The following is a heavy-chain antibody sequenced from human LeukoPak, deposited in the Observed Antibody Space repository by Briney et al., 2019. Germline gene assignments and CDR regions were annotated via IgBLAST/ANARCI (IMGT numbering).Heavy chain of an antibody. CDR2: ISAYNGNT. D-gene: IGHD4-17*01. CDR1: GYTFTSYG. Sequence: ASVKVSCKASGYTFTSYGISWVRQAPGQGLEWMGWISAYNGNTNYAQKLQGRVTMTTDTSTSTAYMEPRSLRSDDTAVYYCARDGDYGDYDYYYYMDVWGKGTTVTVSS. CDR3: ARDGDYGDYDYYYYMDV. V-gene: IGHV1-18*01. J-gene: IGHJ6*03.